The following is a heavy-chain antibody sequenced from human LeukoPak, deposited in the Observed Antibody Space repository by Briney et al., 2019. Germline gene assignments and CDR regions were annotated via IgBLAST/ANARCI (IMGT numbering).Heavy chain of an antibody. J-gene: IGHJ4*02. CDR1: GYTFTDYY. Sequence: ASLKVSCKASGYTFTDYYLHWVRQAPGQGLEWVGWINPNSGGTNYAQKFQGRVTMTRDTSISTVYMELSRLRSDDTAVYYCSREDYWGQGTLVTVSS. V-gene: IGHV1-2*02. CDR3: SREDY. CDR2: INPNSGGT.